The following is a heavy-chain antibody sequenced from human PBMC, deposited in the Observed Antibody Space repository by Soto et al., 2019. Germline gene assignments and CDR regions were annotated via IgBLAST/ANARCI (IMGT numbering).Heavy chain of an antibody. CDR3: ATSPAAIPYYFDY. V-gene: IGHV4-59*01. Sequence: PSETLSLTCTVSGGSISSYYWSWIRQPPGKGLEWIGYIYYSGSTNYNPSLKSRVTISVDTSKNQFSPKLSSVTAADTAVYYCATSPAAIPYYFDYWGQGTLVTVSS. J-gene: IGHJ4*02. CDR1: GGSISSYY. CDR2: IYYSGST. D-gene: IGHD2-2*02.